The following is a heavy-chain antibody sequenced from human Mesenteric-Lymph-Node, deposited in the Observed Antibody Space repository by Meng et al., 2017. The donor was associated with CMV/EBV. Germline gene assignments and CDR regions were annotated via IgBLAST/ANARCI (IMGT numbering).Heavy chain of an antibody. D-gene: IGHD2-2*02. CDR3: ARASNFYCSSTSCYTGADYFDY. CDR2: TYYRSKWYN. Sequence: WNWIRQYPSRGLEWLGRTYYRSKWYNDYAVSVKSRITINPDTSKNQFSLQLNSVTPEDTAVYYCARASNFYCSSTSCYTGADYFDYWGQGTLVTVSS. V-gene: IGHV6-1*01. J-gene: IGHJ4*02.